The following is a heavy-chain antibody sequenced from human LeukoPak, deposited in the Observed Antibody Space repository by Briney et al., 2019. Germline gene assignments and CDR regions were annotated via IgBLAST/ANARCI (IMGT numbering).Heavy chain of an antibody. CDR3: AKDGVATITYDY. Sequence: GGSLRLSCAASGFTFSSYGMHWVRQAPGKGLEWVAFIRYDGSNKYYADSVKGRFTISRDNSKNTLYLQMNSLRAEDTAVYYCAKDGVATITYDYWGQGTLVTVSS. CDR1: GFTFSSYG. J-gene: IGHJ4*02. CDR2: IRYDGSNK. D-gene: IGHD5-12*01. V-gene: IGHV3-30*02.